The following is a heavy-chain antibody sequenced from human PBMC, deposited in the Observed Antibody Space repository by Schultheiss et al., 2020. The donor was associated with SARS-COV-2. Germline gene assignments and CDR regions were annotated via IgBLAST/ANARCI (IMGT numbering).Heavy chain of an antibody. D-gene: IGHD2-15*01. J-gene: IGHJ6*02. CDR1: GYTFTNYY. CDR2: INPNSGGT. V-gene: IGHV1-2*04. Sequence: ASVKVSCKASGYTFTNYYMHWVRQAPGHGLEWMGIINPNSGGTNYAQKFQGWVTMTRDTSISTAYMELSRLRSDETAVYYCARAGYCSGGSCYGGYYYYYGMDVWGQGTTVTVSS. CDR3: ARAGYCSGGSCYGGYYYYYGMDV.